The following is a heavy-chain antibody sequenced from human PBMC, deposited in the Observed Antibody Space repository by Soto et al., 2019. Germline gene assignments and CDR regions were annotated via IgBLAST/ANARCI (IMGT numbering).Heavy chain of an antibody. D-gene: IGHD4-17*01. V-gene: IGHV4-61*01. Sequence: SETLSLTCTVSGGSVSSGSYDWSWIRQPPGKGLEWIGYIYYSGSTNYNPSLKSRVTISVDTSKNQFSLKLSSVTAADTAVYYCARAMTTVIYFDYWGQGTLVTVSS. CDR2: IYYSGST. CDR1: GGSVSSGSYD. J-gene: IGHJ4*02. CDR3: ARAMTTVIYFDY.